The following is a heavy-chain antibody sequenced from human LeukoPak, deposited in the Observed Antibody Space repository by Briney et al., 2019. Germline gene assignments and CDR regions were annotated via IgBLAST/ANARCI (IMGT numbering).Heavy chain of an antibody. CDR3: ASCPGSYYLVY. D-gene: IGHD3-10*02. CDR1: GFTFSSYA. J-gene: IGHJ4*02. CDR2: ISGSGGST. V-gene: IGHV3-23*01. Sequence: GGSLRLSCAASGFTFSSYAMSWVRQAPGKGLEWVSAISGSGGSTYYADSVKGRFTTSRDNSKNTLYLQMNSLRAEDTAVYYCASCPGSYYLVYWGQGTLVTVSS.